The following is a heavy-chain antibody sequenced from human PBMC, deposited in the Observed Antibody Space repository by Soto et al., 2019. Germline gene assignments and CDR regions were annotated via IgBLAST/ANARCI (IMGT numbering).Heavy chain of an antibody. CDR1: GGLFSSFA. J-gene: IGHJ4*02. D-gene: IGHD3-10*02. Sequence: QLVQSGPELKKPGSSVKVSCKDSGGLFSSFAIIWVRQAPGQGLEWLGGIIPVFGTTNYAEKFQDRVTITADESTNTAYMELSSLTSGDTAVYFCARGGGPYVWFNEFWGQGTLVTVSA. V-gene: IGHV1-69*01. CDR2: IIPVFGTT. CDR3: ARGGGPYVWFNEF.